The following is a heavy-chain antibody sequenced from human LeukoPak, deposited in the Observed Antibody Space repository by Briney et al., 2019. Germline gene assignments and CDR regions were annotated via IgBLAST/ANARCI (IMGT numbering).Heavy chain of an antibody. CDR2: ISAYNGNT. D-gene: IGHD6-19*01. CDR1: GYTFTSYG. V-gene: IGHV1-18*01. CDR3: ARDGRPWYSSGSLRYYYYYMDV. J-gene: IGHJ6*03. Sequence: GASVKVSCKASGYTFTSYGISWVRQAPGQGLEWMGWISAYNGNTNHAQKLQGRVTMTTDTSTSTAYMELRSLRSDDTAVYYCARDGRPWYSSGSLRYYYYYMDVWGKGTTVTISS.